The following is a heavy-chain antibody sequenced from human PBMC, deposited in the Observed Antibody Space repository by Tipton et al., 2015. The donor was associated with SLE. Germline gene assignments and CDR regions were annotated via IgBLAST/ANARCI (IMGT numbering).Heavy chain of an antibody. CDR1: GGTFSNYA. CDR2: IIPIFGTV. V-gene: IGHV1-69*01. CDR3: ATTSGYEWWFDP. Sequence: SGAEVKVSCKASGGTFSNYAFSWVRQAPGQGLEWMGGIIPIFGTVNYAQKFQGRVTITADESTSIAYMELSSLRSEDTAVYYCATTSGYEWWFDPWGQGTLVTVSS. D-gene: IGHD5-12*01. J-gene: IGHJ5*02.